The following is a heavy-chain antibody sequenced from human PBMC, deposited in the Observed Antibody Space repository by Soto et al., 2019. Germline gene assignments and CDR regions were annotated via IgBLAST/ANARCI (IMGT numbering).Heavy chain of an antibody. CDR3: AKTQGSYDYVTH. D-gene: IGHD3-16*01. CDR2: ISGSGGST. J-gene: IGHJ4*02. V-gene: IGHV3-23*01. CDR1: GFTFSSYA. Sequence: GGSLRLSXAASGFTFSSYAMSWVRQAPGKGLEWVSAISGSGGSTYYADSVKGRFTISRDNSKNTLYLQMNSLRAEDTAVYYCAKTQGSYDYVTHWGQGTLVTVSS.